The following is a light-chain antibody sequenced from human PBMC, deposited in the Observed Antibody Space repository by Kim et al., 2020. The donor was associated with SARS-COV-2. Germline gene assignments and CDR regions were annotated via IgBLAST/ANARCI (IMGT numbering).Light chain of an antibody. Sequence: ASVGDRVSITCRASQDITSHLVWYQQIPGKAPKLLIYAASTLQSGVPSRFSGSGSRTEFTLSISSLQPEDFATYYCQHVRTYPPGFGQGTKVDIK. CDR3: QHVRTYPPG. CDR1: QDITSH. V-gene: IGKV1-9*01. J-gene: IGKJ1*01. CDR2: AAS.